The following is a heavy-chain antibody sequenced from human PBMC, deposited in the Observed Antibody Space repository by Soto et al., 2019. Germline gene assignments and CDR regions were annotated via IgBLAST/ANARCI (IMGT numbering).Heavy chain of an antibody. V-gene: IGHV2-70*11. CDR3: ARMSPRGRYYYMDV. CDR2: IDWDDDK. Sequence: ESGPTLVNPTQTLTLTCTFSGFSLSTSGMCVSWIRQPPGKALEWLARIDWDDDKYYSTSLKTRLTISKDTSKNQVVLTMTNMDPVDTATYYCARMSPRGRYYYMDVWGKGTTVTVSS. CDR1: GFSLSTSGMC. D-gene: IGHD2-15*01. J-gene: IGHJ6*03.